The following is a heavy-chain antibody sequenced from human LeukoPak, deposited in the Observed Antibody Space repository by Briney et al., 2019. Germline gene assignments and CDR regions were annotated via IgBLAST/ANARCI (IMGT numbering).Heavy chain of an antibody. CDR1: GFTFSSYA. V-gene: IGHV3-23*01. CDR2: ISGSGGSS. J-gene: IGHJ4*02. Sequence: GGSLRLSCAASGFTFSSYAMSWVRQAPGKGLEWVSAISGSGGSSYYADSVKGRFTISRDNAMNSLHLQMNSLRDEDTAVYYCATNPARAYFDNWGQGALVTVSS. CDR3: ATNPARAYFDN.